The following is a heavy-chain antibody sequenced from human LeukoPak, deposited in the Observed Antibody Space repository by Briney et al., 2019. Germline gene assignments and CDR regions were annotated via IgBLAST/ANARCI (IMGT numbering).Heavy chain of an antibody. CDR1: GFTFTSYS. CDR2: ISSSSTFI. V-gene: IGHV3-21*01. D-gene: IGHD1-7*01. Sequence: KTGGSLRLSCAASGFTFTSYSMNWARQAPGKGLEWVSSISSSSTFIYYADSVKGRFTISRDNAKNSLYLQMNSLRAEDTAVYYCARDHWNYHAFDYWGQGTLVTVSS. J-gene: IGHJ4*02. CDR3: ARDHWNYHAFDY.